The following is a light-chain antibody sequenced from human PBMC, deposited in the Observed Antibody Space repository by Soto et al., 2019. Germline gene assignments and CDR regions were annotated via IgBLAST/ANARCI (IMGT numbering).Light chain of an antibody. CDR3: TSWTTSTTMI. Sequence: QSAPTQPASVSGSPGQSITISCTGTSSDIGAYNFVSWYQQHPGKAPKLMLYDVNIRPSGVSNRFSGSKSGNTASLTISGLQAEDEADYYCTSWTTSTTMIFGGGTKLTVL. CDR2: DVN. V-gene: IGLV2-14*03. J-gene: IGLJ2*01. CDR1: SSDIGAYNF.